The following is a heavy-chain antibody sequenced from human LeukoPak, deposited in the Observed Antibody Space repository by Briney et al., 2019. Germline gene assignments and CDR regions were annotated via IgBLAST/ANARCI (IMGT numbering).Heavy chain of an antibody. CDR1: GGSVSSGGYY. CDR3: ARGAGSYDFWSGYYNISGFDY. J-gene: IGHJ4*02. V-gene: IGHV4-31*03. Sequence: SETLSLTCTVSGGSVSSGGYYWSWIRQHPGKGLEWIGYIYYSGSTYYNPSLKSRVTISVDTSKNQFSLKLSFVTAADTAVYYCARGAGSYDFWSGYYNISGFDYWGQGTLVTVSS. CDR2: IYYSGST. D-gene: IGHD3-3*01.